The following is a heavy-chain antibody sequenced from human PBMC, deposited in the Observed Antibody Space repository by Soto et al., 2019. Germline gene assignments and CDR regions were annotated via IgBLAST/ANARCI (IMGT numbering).Heavy chain of an antibody. Sequence: QVQLRESGPGLVKPSQTLSLTCNVSGGAISDGGDYWSWIRQHPGKGLEWIGYIYYTGNTHYNPSLESRVTISVDTDTNQFSLKVRSVTAADTAVYYCARDNTYGFDYWGQGTLVTVSS. V-gene: IGHV4-31*03. CDR1: GGAISDGGDY. CDR2: IYYTGNT. D-gene: IGHD5-18*01. CDR3: ARDNTYGFDY. J-gene: IGHJ4*02.